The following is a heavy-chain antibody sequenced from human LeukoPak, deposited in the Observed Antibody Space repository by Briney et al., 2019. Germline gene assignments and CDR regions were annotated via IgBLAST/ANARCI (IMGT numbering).Heavy chain of an antibody. J-gene: IGHJ2*01. CDR2: VHLDGRT. V-gene: IGHV4-4*02. D-gene: IGHD6-19*01. CDR3: ARLLYSSGWTVQANWYFDL. Sequence: SGTLSLTCAVSGGSVTSTNWWTWVRQPPGKGLEWIGEVHLDGRTNYNPSLTGRLTMSVDLYENHISLKLTSVTAADTAVYYCARLLYSSGWTVQANWYFDLWGRGTLVTVSS. CDR1: GGSVTSTNW.